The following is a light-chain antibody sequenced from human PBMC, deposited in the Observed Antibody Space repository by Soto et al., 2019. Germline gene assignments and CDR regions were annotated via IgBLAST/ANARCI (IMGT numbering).Light chain of an antibody. Sequence: QSGLTQPPSAAGSPGQSVTISCTGTSSDVGSYNCVSWYQQHPGKAPKLRIYEVNKRPSGVPDRFSGSKSGNTASLTVPGLQAEDEPDSYSTSYARSNNFPYAFGTGPKFPLL. CDR3: TSYARSNNFPYA. CDR2: EVN. CDR1: SSDVGSYNC. J-gene: IGLJ1*01. V-gene: IGLV2-8*01.